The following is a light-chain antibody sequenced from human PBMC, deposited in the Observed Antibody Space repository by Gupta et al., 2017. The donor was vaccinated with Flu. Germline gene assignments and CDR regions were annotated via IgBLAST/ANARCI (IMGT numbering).Light chain of an antibody. Sequence: PSSLSASVGDRVTITCRTSQSISSYLNWYQQKPGKAPKLLIYAASSLQSGVPSRFSGSGSGTDFTLTVSRLQPEDFATYYCQQSDSIPRTFGQWTKVEIK. CDR3: QQSDSIPRT. CDR1: QSISSY. J-gene: IGKJ2*02. V-gene: IGKV1-39*01. CDR2: AAS.